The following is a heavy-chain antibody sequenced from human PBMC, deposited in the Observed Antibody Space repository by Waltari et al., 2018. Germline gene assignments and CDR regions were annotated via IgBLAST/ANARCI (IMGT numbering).Heavy chain of an antibody. D-gene: IGHD3-3*01. CDR3: TRRREFFGPDY. J-gene: IGHJ4*02. CDR1: GYIFTDYD. Sequence: QVQLVQSGPEVKQPGASVKVSCEASGYIFTDYDINWVRQAPGQGFDWMGWMNPNSGNTGYAQKFQGRVTMTMNTPTSRAYIELRDLRSDDTAVYYCTRRREFFGPDYWGQGSLVTVSA. CDR2: MNPNSGNT. V-gene: IGHV1-8*01.